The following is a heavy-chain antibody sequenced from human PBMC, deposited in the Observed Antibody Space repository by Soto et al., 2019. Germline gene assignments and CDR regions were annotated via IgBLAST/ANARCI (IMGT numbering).Heavy chain of an antibody. CDR3: ASRKSYYYDSSGYYHDSAVDY. D-gene: IGHD3-22*01. CDR1: GGTFSTYA. J-gene: IGHJ4*02. V-gene: IGHV1-69*13. CDR2: IIPIFGTA. Sequence: GASVKVSCKASGGTFSTYAISWVRQAPGQGLEWMGGIIPIFGTANYAQKFQGRVTITADESTSTAYMELSSLRSEDTAVYYCASRKSYYYDSSGYYHDSAVDYWGQGTLVTVSS.